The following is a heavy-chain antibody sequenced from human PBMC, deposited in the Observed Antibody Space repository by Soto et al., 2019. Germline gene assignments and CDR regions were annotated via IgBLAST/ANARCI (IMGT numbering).Heavy chain of an antibody. V-gene: IGHV2-26*01. CDR1: GFSLSNARMG. D-gene: IGHD3-22*01. CDR2: IFSNDEK. Sequence: QVTLKESGPVLVKPTETLTLTCTVSGFSLSNARMGVSWIRQPPGKALEWLAHIFSNDEKSYSTSLKSRLTIPQDTSQSHVVLNMTNMAPVDTAPYYCARMVGGSSGSSGSSQYYYYYYCIDVWGQGTTVTFSS. J-gene: IGHJ6*02. CDR3: ARMVGGSSGSSGSSQYYYYYYCIDV.